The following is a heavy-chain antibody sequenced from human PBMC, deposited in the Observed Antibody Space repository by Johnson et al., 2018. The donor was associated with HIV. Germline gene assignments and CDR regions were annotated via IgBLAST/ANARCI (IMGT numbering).Heavy chain of an antibody. CDR1: GFTFDDYA. Sequence: VQLVESGGGVVQPGRSLRLSCAASGFTFDDYAMHWVRQAPGKGREWVGGISWNSGSIGYADSVKGRFTISRDIARNSLYLQMNSLRPEDTAMYYCAAYYDFWSGSYTSGFDIWGQGTMVTVSS. D-gene: IGHD3-3*01. CDR2: ISWNSGSI. J-gene: IGHJ3*02. V-gene: IGHV3-9*01. CDR3: AAYYDFWSGSYTSGFDI.